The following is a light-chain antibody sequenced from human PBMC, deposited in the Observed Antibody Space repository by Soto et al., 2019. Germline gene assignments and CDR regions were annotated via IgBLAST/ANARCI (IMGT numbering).Light chain of an antibody. CDR1: QSVSSY. CDR3: QQHSHWPPWT. J-gene: IGKJ1*01. Sequence: EIVLTQSPATLSLSPGERATLSCRASQSVSSYLAWYQQKPGQAPRLLIYDASNRATGIPDRFSGSGYATDFTLTISRLEPEDFAVYYCQQHSHWPPWTSGQGTKV. CDR2: DAS. V-gene: IGKV3-11*01.